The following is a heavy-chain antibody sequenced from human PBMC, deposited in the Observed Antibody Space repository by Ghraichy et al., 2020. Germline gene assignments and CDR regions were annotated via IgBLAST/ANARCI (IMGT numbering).Heavy chain of an antibody. D-gene: IGHD1-26*01. Sequence: QTLSLTCAISGDSVSSNSAAWNWIRQSPSRGLEWLGRTYYRSKWYNDYAVSVKSRITINPDTSKNQFSLQLNSVTPEDTAVYYCARDGGYSGSQTDAFDIWGQGTMVTVSS. CDR2: TYYRSKWYN. V-gene: IGHV6-1*01. CDR1: GDSVSSNSAA. CDR3: ARDGGYSGSQTDAFDI. J-gene: IGHJ3*02.